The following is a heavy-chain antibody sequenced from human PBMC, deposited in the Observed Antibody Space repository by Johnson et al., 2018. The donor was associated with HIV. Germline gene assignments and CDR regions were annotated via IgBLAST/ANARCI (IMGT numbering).Heavy chain of an antibody. CDR2: INSDGSST. Sequence: VQLVESGGDLVKPGGSLRLSCAASGFTFSSYAMSWVRQAPGKGLEWVSRINSDGSSTSYDSVRGRFTISRDNSKNTLYLQMNSLRAGDTAVYYCVRDGNYYDRSGYRVDAFDVWGQGTMITVSS. D-gene: IGHD3-22*01. CDR1: GFTFSSYA. V-gene: IGHV3-23*04. J-gene: IGHJ3*01. CDR3: VRDGNYYDRSGYRVDAFDV.